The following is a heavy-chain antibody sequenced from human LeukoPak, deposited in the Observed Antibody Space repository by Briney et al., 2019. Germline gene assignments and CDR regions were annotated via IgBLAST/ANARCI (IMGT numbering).Heavy chain of an antibody. Sequence: ASVKVSFKASGYTFTGYYMHWVRQAPGQGLEWMGWINPNNGGTHYAQKFQGRVTMTRDTSISTAYMELSRLRSDDTAVYYGAREPGDGGYDNFDYWGQGTLVTVSS. CDR2: INPNNGGT. J-gene: IGHJ4*02. D-gene: IGHD5-12*01. CDR1: GYTFTGYY. CDR3: AREPGDGGYDNFDY. V-gene: IGHV1-2*02.